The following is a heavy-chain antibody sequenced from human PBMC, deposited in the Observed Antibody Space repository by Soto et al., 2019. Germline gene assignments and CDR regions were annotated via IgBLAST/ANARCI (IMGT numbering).Heavy chain of an antibody. Sequence: EVQLVESGGGLVQPGRSLRLSCAASGFTFDDYAMHWVRQAPGKGLEWVSGISWNSGSIGYADSVKGRFTISRDNAKNSLYLQMNSLRAEDTALYYCAKSFFHRGYDFFYYYYMDVWGKGTTVTVSS. CDR2: ISWNSGSI. CDR3: AKSFFHRGYDFFYYYYMDV. D-gene: IGHD5-12*01. CDR1: GFTFDDYA. V-gene: IGHV3-9*01. J-gene: IGHJ6*03.